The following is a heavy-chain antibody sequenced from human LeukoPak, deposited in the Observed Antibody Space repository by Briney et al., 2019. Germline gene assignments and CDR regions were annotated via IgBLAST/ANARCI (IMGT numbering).Heavy chain of an antibody. CDR2: ISSSSSTI. D-gene: IGHD2-2*01. CDR3: ARDPWGPAANYMDV. V-gene: IGHV3-48*01. Sequence: GGSLRLSCAASGFTFSSYSMNWVRQAPGKGLEWVSYISSSSSTIYYADSVKGRSTISRDNAKNSLYLQMNSLRAEDTAVYYCARDPWGPAANYMDVWGKGTTVTVSS. CDR1: GFTFSSYS. J-gene: IGHJ6*03.